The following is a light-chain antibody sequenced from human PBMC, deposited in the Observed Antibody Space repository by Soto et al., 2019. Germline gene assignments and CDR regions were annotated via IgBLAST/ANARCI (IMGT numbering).Light chain of an antibody. V-gene: IGKV1D-13*01. Sequence: ALRLTQSPSSLSASVGDRVTITCRASQDISSALVWYQQKPGKAPKLLIYGACSFESGVPSRFSGGGSGTDFTLTIRNLQPEDFATYHCQQFKNYPRTFGQGTKLEIK. CDR1: QDISSA. J-gene: IGKJ2*01. CDR2: GAC. CDR3: QQFKNYPRT.